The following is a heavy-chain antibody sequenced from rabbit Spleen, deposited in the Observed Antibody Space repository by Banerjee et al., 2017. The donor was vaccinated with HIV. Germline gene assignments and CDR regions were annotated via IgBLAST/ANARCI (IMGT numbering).Heavy chain of an antibody. Sequence: QEQLEESGGGLVKPEGSLTVTCKASGFSFSDRDVMCWVRHAPGKGLEWIGCINTATGKAVYASWAKGRFTISRNSSTTVTLQMTSLTVADTATYFCARELADAIGWNFNLWGQGTLVTVS. CDR3: ARELADAIGWNFNL. J-gene: IGHJ4*01. D-gene: IGHD4-1*01. CDR1: GFSFSDRDV. V-gene: IGHV1S45*01. CDR2: INTATGKA.